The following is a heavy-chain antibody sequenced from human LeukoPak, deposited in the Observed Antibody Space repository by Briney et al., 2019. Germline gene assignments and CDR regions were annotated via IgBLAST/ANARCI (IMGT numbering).Heavy chain of an antibody. J-gene: IGHJ5*02. CDR3: ARQEVTGGNWFDP. Sequence: GESLKISCQGSGYRFSSYWIGWVRQIPGRGLEWMGIIYPGDSDTRCSPSFQGQVTISVDKSINTAFLQWSSLKASDTAVYYCARQEVTGGNWFDPWGQGTLVTVSS. CDR2: IYPGDSDT. V-gene: IGHV5-51*01. CDR1: GYRFSSYW. D-gene: IGHD4-23*01.